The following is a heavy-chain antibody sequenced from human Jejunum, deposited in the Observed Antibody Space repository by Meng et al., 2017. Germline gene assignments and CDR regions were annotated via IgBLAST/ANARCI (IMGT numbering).Heavy chain of an antibody. CDR2: INHSGST. Sequence: QVQLQQWGAGLLKPSATFSLTCAVYGGSFSGYYWTWIRQPPGKGLEWIGEINHSGSTNYNPSLKSRVTMSIDTSKIQFSLKLSSVTAADAAVYYCARYGGSGSYWHFDPWGRGTLVTVSS. J-gene: IGHJ2*01. D-gene: IGHD3-10*01. CDR3: ARYGGSGSYWHFDP. V-gene: IGHV4-34*01. CDR1: GGSFSGYY.